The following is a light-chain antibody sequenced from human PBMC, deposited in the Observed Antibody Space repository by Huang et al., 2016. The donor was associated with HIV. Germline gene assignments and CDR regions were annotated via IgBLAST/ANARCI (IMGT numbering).Light chain of an antibody. V-gene: IGKV2-30*01. Sequence: DVVMTQSPLSLPVTLGQPASISCRSSQSLVNSDGNTYLNWFQQRPGQSPRRLIYKVSNRDSGVPDRFSGSGSGTDFTLGINNVEAEDVGIYYCMQGTHWPPWTFGQGTKVEIK. CDR1: QSLVNSDGNTY. CDR2: KVS. CDR3: MQGTHWPPWT. J-gene: IGKJ1*01.